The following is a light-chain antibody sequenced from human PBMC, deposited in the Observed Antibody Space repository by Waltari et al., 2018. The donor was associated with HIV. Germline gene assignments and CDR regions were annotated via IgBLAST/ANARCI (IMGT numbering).Light chain of an antibody. CDR2: EVS. CDR3: CSYAGSTTHV. Sequence: QSALTQPASVSGSPGQSITISCTGTSSDVGSYKVVSWYQKHPGKAPKLMIYEVSKRPSGVSKRFSGSKSGNTASLTISGLQAEDEADYYCCSYAGSTTHVFGTGTKVTVL. J-gene: IGLJ1*01. CDR1: SSDVGSYKV. V-gene: IGLV2-23*02.